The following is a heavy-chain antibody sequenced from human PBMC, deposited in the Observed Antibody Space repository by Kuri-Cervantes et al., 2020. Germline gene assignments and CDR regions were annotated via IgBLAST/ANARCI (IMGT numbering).Heavy chain of an antibody. D-gene: IGHD6-13*01. CDR2: IRSKANSYAT. CDR3: ARPMDRRSSSWYVGLDY. Sequence: GGSLRLSCAASGFTFSGSAMHWVRQASGKGLEWVGRIRSKANSYATAYAASVKGRFTISRDDSKNTAYLQMNSLKTEDTAVYYCARPMDRRSSSWYVGLDYWGQGTLVTVSS. J-gene: IGHJ4*02. V-gene: IGHV3-73*01. CDR1: GFTFSGSA.